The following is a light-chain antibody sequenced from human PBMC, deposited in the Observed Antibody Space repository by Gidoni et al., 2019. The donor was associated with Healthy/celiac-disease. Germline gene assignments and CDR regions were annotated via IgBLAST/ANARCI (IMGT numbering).Light chain of an antibody. CDR1: QSISSY. Sequence: DIQMTQSPSSLSASVGDRVTITCRASQSISSYLNCYQQKPGKAPKLLIYAASSLQSGVPSRFSGSGSGTDFTLTIRSLQPEDFATYYCQQSYSTPQFGQGTKVEIK. CDR2: AAS. V-gene: IGKV1-39*01. CDR3: QQSYSTPQ. J-gene: IGKJ1*01.